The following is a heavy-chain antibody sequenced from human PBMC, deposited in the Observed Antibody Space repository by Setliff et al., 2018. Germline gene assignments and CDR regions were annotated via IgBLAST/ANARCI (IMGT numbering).Heavy chain of an antibody. Sequence: PSETLSLTCAVYGESFSGYFWSWIRQTPEKGLEWIGEISHSGNTNYNPSFKSRVTISIDTSKNQFSLKVNSVTATDTAVYYCARPLEESFGGVRDSDAFDVWGQGTMVTVSS. CDR2: ISHSGNT. D-gene: IGHD3-16*01. J-gene: IGHJ3*01. V-gene: IGHV4-34*01. CDR1: GESFSGYF. CDR3: ARPLEESFGGVRDSDAFDV.